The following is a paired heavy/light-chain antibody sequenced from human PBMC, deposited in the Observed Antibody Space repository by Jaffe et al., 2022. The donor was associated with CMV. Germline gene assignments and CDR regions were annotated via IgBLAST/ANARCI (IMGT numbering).Light chain of an antibody. CDR1: QSLLHSNGYNY. CDR2: LGS. Sequence: DIVMTQSPLSLPVTPGEPASISCRSSQSLLHSNGYNYLDWYLQKPGKSPQLLIYLGSNRASGVPDRFSGSGSGTDFTLKISRVEAEDVGVYYCMQALQTPTFGQGTKVEIK. V-gene: IGKV2-28*01. J-gene: IGKJ1*01. CDR3: MQALQTPT.
Heavy chain of an antibody. D-gene: IGHD2-15*01. V-gene: IGHV1-69*09. J-gene: IGHJ6*03. CDR2: IIPILGIA. CDR1: GGTFSSYA. Sequence: QVQLVQSGAEVKKPGSSVKVSCKASGGTFSSYAISWVRQAPGQGLEWMGRIIPILGIANYAQKFQGRVTITADKSTSTAYMELSSLRSEDTAVYYCARDGDVVVVAATLTSVYYYYMDVWGKGTTVTVSS. CDR3: ARDGDVVVVAATLTSVYYYYMDV.